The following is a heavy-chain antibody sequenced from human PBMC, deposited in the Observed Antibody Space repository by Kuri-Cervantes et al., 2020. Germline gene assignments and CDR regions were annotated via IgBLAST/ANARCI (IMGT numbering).Heavy chain of an antibody. CDR3: ARDWGYSSSPGFFDY. CDR2: ISISSSYI. Sequence: GESLKISCAVSGFTFNSYSMNWVRQAPGKGLEWVSCISISSSYIYYADSVKGRFTISRDNAKNSLYLQMNSLRAEDTAVYYCARDWGYSSSPGFFDYWGQGTLVTVSS. J-gene: IGHJ4*02. V-gene: IGHV3-21*03. CDR1: GFTFNSYS. D-gene: IGHD6-6*01.